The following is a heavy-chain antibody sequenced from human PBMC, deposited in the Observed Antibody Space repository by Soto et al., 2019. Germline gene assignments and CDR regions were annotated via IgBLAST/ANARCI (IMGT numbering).Heavy chain of an antibody. CDR2: IYYSGST. CDR3: ARASLRNYYYYGMDV. D-gene: IGHD4-17*01. V-gene: IGHV4-61*01. J-gene: IGHJ6*02. CDR1: GGSVSSGSYY. Sequence: SETLSLTCTVSGGSVSSGSYYWNWIRQPPGKGLEWIGYIYYSGSTNYNPSLKSRVTISVDTSKNQFSLKLSSVTAADTAVYYCARASLRNYYYYGMDVWGQGTTVTVSS.